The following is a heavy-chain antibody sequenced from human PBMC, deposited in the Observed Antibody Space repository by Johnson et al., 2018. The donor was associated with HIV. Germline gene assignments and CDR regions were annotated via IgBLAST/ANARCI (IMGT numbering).Heavy chain of an antibody. J-gene: IGHJ3*02. Sequence: HVQLVESGGGVVQPGRSLRLSCAASVFTFSSYAMHWVRQAPGKGLEWVAVISYDGSNKYYADSVKGRFTISRDNSKNTLYLQMNSLRAEDTAVYYCASEYSYGSHDAFDIWGQGTMVTVSS. D-gene: IGHD5-18*01. CDR1: VFTFSSYA. V-gene: IGHV3-30-3*01. CDR3: ASEYSYGSHDAFDI. CDR2: ISYDGSNK.